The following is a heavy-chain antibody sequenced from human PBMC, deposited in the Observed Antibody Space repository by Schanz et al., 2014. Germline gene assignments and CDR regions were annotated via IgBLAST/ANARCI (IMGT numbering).Heavy chain of an antibody. D-gene: IGHD2-15*01. J-gene: IGHJ5*01. Sequence: EVQLVESGGGVVRPGGSPRLSCAASGFTFENYALTWVRQVPGKGLEWVSRINWSDGGSTGYADSVRGRFTISRDNAKNSLYLEMNSLRVEDTAVYYCAKTPREYCNYDNCPNWFDSWGQGTLVTASS. CDR1: GFTFENYA. CDR2: INWSDGGST. CDR3: AKTPREYCNYDNCPNWFDS. V-gene: IGHV3-20*04.